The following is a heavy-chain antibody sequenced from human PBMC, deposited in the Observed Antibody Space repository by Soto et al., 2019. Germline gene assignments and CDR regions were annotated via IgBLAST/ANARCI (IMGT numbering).Heavy chain of an antibody. J-gene: IGHJ4*02. D-gene: IGHD3-16*01. CDR1: GGSIGSSSYY. Sequence: PSETLSLTCTVSGGSIGSSSYYWGWIRQPPGKGLEWIGSIYYSGSTYYNPSLKSRVTISVDTSENQFSLKLSSVTAADTAVYYCARHNYDYIWGRYFDYWGQGTLVTVSS. CDR2: IYYSGST. CDR3: ARHNYDYIWGRYFDY. V-gene: IGHV4-39*01.